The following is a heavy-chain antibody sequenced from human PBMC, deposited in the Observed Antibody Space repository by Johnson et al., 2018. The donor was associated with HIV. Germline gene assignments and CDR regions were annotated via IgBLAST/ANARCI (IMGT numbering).Heavy chain of an antibody. V-gene: IGHV3-13*01. CDR1: GFTFSSYD. D-gene: IGHD3-22*01. J-gene: IGHJ3*02. CDR3: ARDLGSGYNDAFDI. CDR2: VGTAGDT. Sequence: EVQLVESWGGLVQPGGSLRLSCAASGFTFSSYDMHWVRQATGKGLEWVAAVGTAGDTFYPGSVKGRFTISREDAKNSLYLQMNSLSAGDTAVYYCARDLGSGYNDAFDIWGQGTMVTISS.